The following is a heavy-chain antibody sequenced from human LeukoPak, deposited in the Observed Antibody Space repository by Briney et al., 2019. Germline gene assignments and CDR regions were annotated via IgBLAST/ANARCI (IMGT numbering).Heavy chain of an antibody. CDR1: GYTFTSYD. CDR3: ATTMNYGLAFDI. J-gene: IGHJ3*02. V-gene: IGHV1-8*01. D-gene: IGHD1-7*01. Sequence: GASVKVSCKASGYTFTSYDINWVRQATGQGLEWMGWMNPNSGNTGYAQKFQGRVTMTRNTSISTVYMELSSLRSEDTAIYYCATTMNYGLAFDIWGQGAMVTVSS. CDR2: MNPNSGNT.